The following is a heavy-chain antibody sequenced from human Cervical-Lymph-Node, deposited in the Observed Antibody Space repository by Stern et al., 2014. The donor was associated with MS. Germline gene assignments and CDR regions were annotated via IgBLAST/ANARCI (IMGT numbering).Heavy chain of an antibody. CDR2: LIPIFGTP. CDR1: GGTFSSQA. J-gene: IGHJ6*02. Sequence: VHLVESGAEVKKPGSSVKVSCKASGGTFSSQAINWVRQAPGQGLEWVGGLIPIFGTPNYAQKVQDRVTISADESTSTAYMDLSSLRSEDTAVYYCATPSTVTVGGMDVWGQGTTVTVSS. D-gene: IGHD4-17*01. CDR3: ATPSTVTVGGMDV. V-gene: IGHV1-69*01.